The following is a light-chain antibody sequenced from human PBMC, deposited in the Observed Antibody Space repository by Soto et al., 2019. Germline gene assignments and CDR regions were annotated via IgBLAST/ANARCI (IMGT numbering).Light chain of an antibody. CDR3: SSYAGSANYV. CDR1: SSDVGSFNL. V-gene: IGLV2-23*01. Sequence: VLTQPASVSGSPGQSITISCAGTSSDVGSFNLVSWYQQHPGKAPKLVIYEGTQRPSGVSNRFSASKSGNTASLTISGLQAEDEADYYCSSYAGSANYVFGTGTKVTVL. J-gene: IGLJ1*01. CDR2: EGT.